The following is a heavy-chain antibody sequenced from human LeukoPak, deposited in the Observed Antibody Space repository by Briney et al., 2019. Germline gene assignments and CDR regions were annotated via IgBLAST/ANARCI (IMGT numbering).Heavy chain of an antibody. V-gene: IGHV4-39*01. Sequence: SETLSLTCTGSGDSISSSSYYWGWIRQPPGKGLEWIGYIYYSGSTDYNPSLKSRVTISVDTSKNQFSLKLSSVTAADTAVYYCARRASDFWSDYGAPFVYWGQRTLVTVSS. CDR1: GDSISSSSYY. CDR3: ARRASDFWSDYGAPFVY. CDR2: IYYSGST. J-gene: IGHJ4*02. D-gene: IGHD3-3*01.